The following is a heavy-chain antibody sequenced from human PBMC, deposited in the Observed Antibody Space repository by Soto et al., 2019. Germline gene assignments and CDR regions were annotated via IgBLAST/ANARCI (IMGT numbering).Heavy chain of an antibody. CDR3: AKVSGAAKGWFDP. CDR1: GFTFAGYA. V-gene: IGHV3-23*04. J-gene: IGHJ5*02. D-gene: IGHD1-20*01. CDR2: IIGSGDNT. Sequence: EVQLVESGGGLVKPGGSLRLSCAASGFTFAGYAMSWVRQAPGKGLEWVSAIIGSGDNTYYADSVKGRFTISRDNSENTLYLQMNSLRAEDTAVYYCAKVSGAAKGWFDPWGQGTLVTVSS.